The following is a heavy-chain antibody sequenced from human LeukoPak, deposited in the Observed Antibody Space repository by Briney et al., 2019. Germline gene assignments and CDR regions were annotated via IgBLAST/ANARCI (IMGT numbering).Heavy chain of an antibody. D-gene: IGHD7-27*01. CDR3: VRRTTGEYYFDY. CDR1: GYRFNIYW. V-gene: IGHV5-51*01. CDR2: IYPGDSDI. J-gene: IGHJ4*02. Sequence: GESLQISCKVSGYRFNIYWIGWVRQMSGRGPEWMGIIYPGDSDIRYSPSFQGQVNISADKSISTAYLQWNSLRASDTAMYYCVRRTTGEYYFDYWGQGTLVTVSS.